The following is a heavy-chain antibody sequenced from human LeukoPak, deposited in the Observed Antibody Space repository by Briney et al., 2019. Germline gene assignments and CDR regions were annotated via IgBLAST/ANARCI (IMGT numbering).Heavy chain of an antibody. CDR2: ISSSGSSI. D-gene: IGHD2-15*01. J-gene: IGHJ4*02. Sequence: GGSLRLSCAASGFTFSSYEMNWDRQAPGKGLEWVSYISSSGSSIHYADSVKGRFTISRDNAKNSLYLQMNSLRAEDTAVYHCARQISRYCSGGSCYSGWEFYFDYWGQGTPVTVSS. V-gene: IGHV3-48*03. CDR3: ARQISRYCSGGSCYSGWEFYFDY. CDR1: GFTFSSYE.